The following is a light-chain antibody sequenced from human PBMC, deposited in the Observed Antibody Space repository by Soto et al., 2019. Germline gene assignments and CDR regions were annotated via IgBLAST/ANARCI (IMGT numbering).Light chain of an antibody. CDR1: QNIDNY. CDR2: VAS. V-gene: IGKV1-39*01. Sequence: DIQVTQSPSSLSASVGDRVTITCRSSQNIDNYLNWYQHKPGKAPKLLIYVASHLQSGVPSRFSVSGSGTEFTLTISNLQTEDFATFYCQQSYNAPFTFGPGTKVDIK. CDR3: QQSYNAPFT. J-gene: IGKJ3*01.